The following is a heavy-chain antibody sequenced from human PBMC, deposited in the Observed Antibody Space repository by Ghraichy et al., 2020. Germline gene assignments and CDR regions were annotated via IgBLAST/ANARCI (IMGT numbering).Heavy chain of an antibody. CDR3: ARDDGGATDVFDY. D-gene: IGHD1-26*01. CDR2: INQDGSEK. J-gene: IGHJ4*02. CDR1: AFTFSTFW. V-gene: IGHV3-7*01. Sequence: GGSLRLSCAASAFTFSTFWMGWVRQAPGKGLEWVANINQDGSEKYYVDSVKGRFTISRDNAKSSLYLQMNSLRAEDTAVYYCARDDGGATDVFDYWGQGTLVTVSS.